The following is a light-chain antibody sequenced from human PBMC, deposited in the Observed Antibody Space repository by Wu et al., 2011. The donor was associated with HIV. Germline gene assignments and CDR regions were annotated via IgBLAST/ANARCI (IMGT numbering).Light chain of an antibody. CDR3: QHYGTSPYT. V-gene: IGKV3-20*01. CDR2: DAS. CDR1: QSISSY. J-gene: IGKJ2*01. Sequence: EIVLTQSPGTLSLSPGERATLSCRASQSISSYLAWYQQKPGQAPRLLMYDASNRATGIPARFSGSGSGTDFTLTISRLEPEDFAVYYCQHYGTSPYTFGQGPSWRSN.